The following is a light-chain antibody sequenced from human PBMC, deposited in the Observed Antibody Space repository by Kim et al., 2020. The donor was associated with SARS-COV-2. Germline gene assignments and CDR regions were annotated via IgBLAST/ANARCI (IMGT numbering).Light chain of an antibody. CDR1: QSISSY. CDR3: QQTYSAPWT. J-gene: IGKJ1*01. Sequence: DIQMTQSPSSLSASVGDRVTITCRASQSISSYLNWYQQKPGKAPKLLIYAASSLQGGVPSRFSGSGSGTDFTLTISSLQPEDFATHHCQQTYSAPWTFGQGTKVDIK. V-gene: IGKV1-39*01. CDR2: AAS.